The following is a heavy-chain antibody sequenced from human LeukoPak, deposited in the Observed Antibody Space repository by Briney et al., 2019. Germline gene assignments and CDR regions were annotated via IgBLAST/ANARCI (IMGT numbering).Heavy chain of an antibody. CDR3: ARTAAAGSSDYWYFDL. CDR1: GYSISSGYY. J-gene: IGHJ2*01. V-gene: IGHV4-38-2*02. CDR2: IYHSGST. D-gene: IGHD6-13*01. Sequence: SETLSLTCTVSGYSISSGYYWGWIRQPPGKGLEWIGSIYHSGSTYYNPSLKSRVTISVDTSKNQFSLKLSSVTAADTAVYYCARTAAAGSSDYWYFDLWGRGTLVTVSS.